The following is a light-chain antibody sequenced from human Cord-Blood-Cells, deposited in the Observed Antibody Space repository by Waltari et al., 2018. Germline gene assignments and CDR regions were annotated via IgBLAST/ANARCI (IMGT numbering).Light chain of an antibody. J-gene: IGKJ4*01. CDR1: QRVSSSY. V-gene: IGKV3-20*01. CDR2: CAS. CDR3: QQYGSSPPLT. Sequence: EFVLTQSPGTLSLSPGERATISFRASQRVSSSYLAGYQQKPRQAPRLLIECASSRATGIPDRLSGSGSGTDFTLTISRLEPEDFAVYYCQQYGSSPPLTFGGGTKVEIK.